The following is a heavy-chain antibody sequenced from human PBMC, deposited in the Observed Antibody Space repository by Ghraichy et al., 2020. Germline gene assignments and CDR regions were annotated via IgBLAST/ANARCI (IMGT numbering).Heavy chain of an antibody. Sequence: GGSLRLSCEASGFTFSSYSMNWVRQAPGKGLEWVSSISSSSSYIYYADSVKGRFTISRDNAKNSLFLQVNSLRAEDTAVYYCARESIAAHRPVDYWGQGTLVTVSS. J-gene: IGHJ4*02. D-gene: IGHD6-6*01. CDR1: GFTFSSYS. V-gene: IGHV3-21*01. CDR2: ISSSSSYI. CDR3: ARESIAAHRPVDY.